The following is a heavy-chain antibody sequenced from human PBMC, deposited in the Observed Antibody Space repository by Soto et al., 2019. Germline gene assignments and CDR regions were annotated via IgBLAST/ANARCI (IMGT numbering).Heavy chain of an antibody. CDR3: STYYDFWSGYPYGMDV. V-gene: IGHV3-23*01. D-gene: IGHD3-3*01. J-gene: IGHJ6*02. Sequence: PGGSLRLSCAASGFTFSSYAMSLVRQAPGKGLECVSAISGSGGSTYYADSVKGRFTISRDNSKNTLYLQMNSLKTEDTAVYYCSTYYDFWSGYPYGMDVWGQGTTVTVSS. CDR2: ISGSGGST. CDR1: GFTFSSYA.